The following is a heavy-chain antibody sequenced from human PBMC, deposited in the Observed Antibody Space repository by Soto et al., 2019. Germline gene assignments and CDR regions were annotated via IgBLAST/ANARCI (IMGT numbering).Heavy chain of an antibody. CDR1: GYTFINFD. Sequence: WASVEVSCKASGYTFINFDISWVRQAAGQGLEWLGWMNPGSGKTGYASKFQGRVAMTRDASTGTSHLELSSLTSDDTAVYYRARMESAGTLNWSGPSGQGTLVTVSS. V-gene: IGHV1-8*02. CDR2: MNPGSGKT. CDR3: ARMESAGTLNWSGP. D-gene: IGHD6-13*01. J-gene: IGHJ5*02.